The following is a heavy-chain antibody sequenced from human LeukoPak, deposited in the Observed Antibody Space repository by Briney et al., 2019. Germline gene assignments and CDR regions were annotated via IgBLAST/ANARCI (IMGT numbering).Heavy chain of an antibody. CDR3: VRDFRFLEDY. V-gene: IGHV3-21*01. J-gene: IGHJ4*02. CDR1: GISFSNYS. D-gene: IGHD3-3*01. CDR2: ISSSSRFI. Sequence: GGSLRLSCAASGISFSNYSMNWVRQAPGKGLEWVSLISSSSRFIYYGDSVKGRFTISRDNAKKSLYLQMNSLRAEDTAVYYCVRDFRFLEDYWGQGTLVTVSS.